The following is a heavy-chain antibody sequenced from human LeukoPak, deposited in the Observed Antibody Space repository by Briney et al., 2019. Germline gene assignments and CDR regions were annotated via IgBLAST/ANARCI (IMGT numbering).Heavy chain of an antibody. Sequence: SVKLSCKASEGTFGSYAISWVRQAPGQGLEWMGGIIPIFGTANYAQKFQGRVTITADESTSTAYMELSSLRSEDTAVYYCARASRDGYYYYGMDVWGQGTTVTVSS. CDR3: ARASRDGYYYYGMDV. CDR1: EGTFGSYA. J-gene: IGHJ6*02. D-gene: IGHD5-24*01. CDR2: IIPIFGTA. V-gene: IGHV1-69*01.